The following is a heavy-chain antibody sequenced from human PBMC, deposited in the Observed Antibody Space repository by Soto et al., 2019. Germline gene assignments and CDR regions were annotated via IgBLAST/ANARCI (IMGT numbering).Heavy chain of an antibody. CDR3: ASNYAYAEGYYFYGIDV. Sequence: EVQLVESGGGLVQPGGSLRLSCAASGFTFRNYWMHWVRQAPGKGLVWVSRVNSDGDTTYYADSVKGRFTISRDNAKNTLHLQMNSLGAEDTALYYCASNYAYAEGYYFYGIDVWGQATTVTVSS. D-gene: IGHD3-16*01. J-gene: IGHJ6*02. CDR2: VNSDGDTT. CDR1: GFTFRNYW. V-gene: IGHV3-74*01.